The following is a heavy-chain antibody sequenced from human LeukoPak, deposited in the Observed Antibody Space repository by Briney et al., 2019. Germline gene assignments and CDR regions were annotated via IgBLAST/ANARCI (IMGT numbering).Heavy chain of an antibody. CDR2: ISRSGNTR. Sequence: GGSLRLSCVASGFTFNEYEMNWVRQAPGKGLEWRSYISRSGNTRYYGNSVKGRFTVSRDNAKNSLSLQMNSLRAEDTAVYYCARDKLDGYSNLWGQGTLVTVAS. CDR1: GFTFNEYE. J-gene: IGHJ5*02. CDR3: ARDKLDGYSNL. D-gene: IGHD5-24*01. V-gene: IGHV3-48*03.